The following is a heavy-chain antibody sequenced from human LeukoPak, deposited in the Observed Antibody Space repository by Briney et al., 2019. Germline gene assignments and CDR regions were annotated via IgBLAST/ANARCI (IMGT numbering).Heavy chain of an antibody. CDR2: IYTSGST. J-gene: IGHJ5*02. CDR3: ARDHRMITFGGVIGPNWFDP. Sequence: PSETLSLTSTVSGGSISSYYWSWIRLPAGKGLEWIGRIYTSGSTNYNPSLKSRVTISVDTSKNQFSLKLSSVTAADTAVYYCARDHRMITFGGVIGPNWFDPWGQGTLVTVSS. D-gene: IGHD3-16*02. CDR1: GGSISSYY. V-gene: IGHV4-4*07.